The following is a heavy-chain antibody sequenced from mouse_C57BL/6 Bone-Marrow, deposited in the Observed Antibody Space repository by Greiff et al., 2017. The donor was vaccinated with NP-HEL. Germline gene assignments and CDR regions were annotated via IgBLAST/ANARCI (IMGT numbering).Heavy chain of an antibody. CDR3: ARGPEDFDY. Sequence: EVKLMESGGGLVKPGGSLKLSCAASGFTFSDYGMHWVRQAPEKGLEWVAYISSGSSTIYYADTVKGRFTIPRANAKNTLFLQMSSLRSEDAAMYYCARGPEDFDYWGQGTTLTVSS. J-gene: IGHJ2*01. CDR1: GFTFSDYG. CDR2: ISSGSSTI. V-gene: IGHV5-17*01.